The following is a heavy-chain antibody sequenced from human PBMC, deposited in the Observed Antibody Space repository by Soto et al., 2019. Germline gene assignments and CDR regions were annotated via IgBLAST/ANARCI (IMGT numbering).Heavy chain of an antibody. V-gene: IGHV3-23*01. CDR1: GFTFDTYA. CDR3: VRKNPGTRPFDY. Sequence: LRLSFAASGFTFDTYAMNWVRQAPGKGLAWVSAIGTDSNTYYADSVKGRFTISRDNSRTTLYLQMNSLRAEDTALYYCVRKNPGTRPFDYWGQGTLVTAPQ. CDR2: IGTDSNT. J-gene: IGHJ4*01.